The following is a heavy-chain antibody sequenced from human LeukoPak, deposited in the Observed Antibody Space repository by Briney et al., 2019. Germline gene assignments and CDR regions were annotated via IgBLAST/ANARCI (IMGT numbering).Heavy chain of an antibody. CDR3: ARGMYYYGSGSWYYYYYYMDV. Sequence: SETLSLTCTVSGGSLSSYYWSWIRRPPGKGREWIGYIYYSGSTNYNPSLKSRVTISVDTSKNQFSLKLSSVTAADTAVYYCARGMYYYGSGSWYYYYYYMDVWGKGTTVTISS. CDR2: IYYSGST. D-gene: IGHD3-10*01. J-gene: IGHJ6*03. V-gene: IGHV4-59*01. CDR1: GGSLSSYY.